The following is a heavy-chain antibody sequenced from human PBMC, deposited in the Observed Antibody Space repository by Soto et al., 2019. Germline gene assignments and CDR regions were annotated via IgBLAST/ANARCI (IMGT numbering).Heavy chain of an antibody. CDR1: GYTFTSYG. Sequence: GASVKVSCKASGYTFTSYGISWVRQAPGQGLEWMGWISAYNGNTNYAQKLQGRVTMTTDTSTSTAYMELRSLRSDDTAVYYCARDRPSYDYVWGSYRTNYRERGNDAFDIWGQGTMVTVSS. D-gene: IGHD3-16*02. J-gene: IGHJ3*02. CDR3: ARDRPSYDYVWGSYRTNYRERGNDAFDI. V-gene: IGHV1-18*01. CDR2: ISAYNGNT.